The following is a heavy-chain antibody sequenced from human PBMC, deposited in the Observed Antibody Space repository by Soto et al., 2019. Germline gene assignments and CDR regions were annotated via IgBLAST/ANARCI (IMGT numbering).Heavy chain of an antibody. Sequence: SVKVSCKASGGTFSSYAISWVRQAPGQGLEWMGGIIPIFGTANYAQKFQGRVTITADESTSTAYMELSSLRSEDTAVYYCAGDIVVVTATPSGPGAFDIWGQGTMVTVSS. V-gene: IGHV1-69*13. D-gene: IGHD2-21*02. CDR3: AGDIVVVTATPSGPGAFDI. CDR2: IIPIFGTA. J-gene: IGHJ3*02. CDR1: GGTFSSYA.